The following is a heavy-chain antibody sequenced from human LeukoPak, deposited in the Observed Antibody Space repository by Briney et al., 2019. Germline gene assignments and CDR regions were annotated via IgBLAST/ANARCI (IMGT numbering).Heavy chain of an antibody. CDR1: GFTFSTYC. D-gene: IGHD3-22*01. CDR2: IKQDGNEK. Sequence: GGSLRLSCAASGFTFSTYCMSWVRQAPGKGLEWVANIKQDGNEKYYMDSVKGRFTISRDNAKNSLYLQMNSLRAEDTAVYYCARDIDRSGYYYCDYWGQGTLVTVSS. CDR3: ARDIDRSGYYYCDY. V-gene: IGHV3-7*01. J-gene: IGHJ4*02.